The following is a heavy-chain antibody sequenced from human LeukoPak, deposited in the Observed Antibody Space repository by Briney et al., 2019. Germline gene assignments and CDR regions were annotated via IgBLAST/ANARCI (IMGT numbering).Heavy chain of an antibody. J-gene: IGHJ4*02. V-gene: IGHV3-30-3*01. D-gene: IGHD5-18*01. CDR3: ARDAGYSYGQSFDY. Sequence: GGSLRLSCAASGFTFSSYAMHWVRQAPGKGLEWVAVISYDGSNKYYADSVKGRFTISRDNSKNTLYLQMNSLRAEDTAVYYCARDAGYSYGQSFDYWGQGTLVTVSS. CDR1: GFTFSSYA. CDR2: ISYDGSNK.